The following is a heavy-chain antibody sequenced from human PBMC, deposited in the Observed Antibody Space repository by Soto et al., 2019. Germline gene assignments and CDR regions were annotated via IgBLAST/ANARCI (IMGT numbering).Heavy chain of an antibody. V-gene: IGHV3-33*01. J-gene: IGHJ3*02. CDR3: AGGRWLGAFSVDGFDN. CDR2: IWCDGSNK. D-gene: IGHD3-10*01. Sequence: QVQLVESGGGVVQPGRSLRISCTVSGFSFRSYGMNWVRQAPGKGLEWVAVIWCDGSNKYYGDSVKGLFTISRDTSKNTLYLQTSSLTADDTADFYCAGGRWLGAFSVDGFDNWGKGTTVTVSS. CDR1: GFSFRSYG.